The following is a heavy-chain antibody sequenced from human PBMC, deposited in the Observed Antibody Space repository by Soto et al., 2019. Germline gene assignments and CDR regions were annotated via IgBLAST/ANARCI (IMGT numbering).Heavy chain of an antibody. CDR2: ISSNGGRT. D-gene: IGHD1-7*01. CDR3: AKYSELPYEAYLQQ. J-gene: IGHJ1*01. V-gene: IGHV3-23*01. CDR1: GFTFSVYA. Sequence: GSLRLSCAASGFTFSVYAMSWVLQAPGKGLEWVSAISSNGGRTFYADSLRGRFTISRDNSKSALYLQMNNLRAEDTAIYYCAKYSELPYEAYLQQWGQGTLVTVSS.